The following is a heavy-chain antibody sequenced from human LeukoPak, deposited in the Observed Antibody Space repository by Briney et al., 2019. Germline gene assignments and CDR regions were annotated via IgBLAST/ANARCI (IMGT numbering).Heavy chain of an antibody. V-gene: IGHV1-69*04. CDR3: ARATTGYSYGYYYGMDV. CDR1: GGTFSCYA. Sequence: SVKVSCKASGGTFSCYAISGVRQAPGQGLEWTGRIIPILGIANYAQKFQGRVTITADKSTSTAYMELSSLRSEDTAVYYCARATTGYSYGYYYGMDVWGQGTTVTVSS. D-gene: IGHD5-18*01. CDR2: IIPILGIA. J-gene: IGHJ6*02.